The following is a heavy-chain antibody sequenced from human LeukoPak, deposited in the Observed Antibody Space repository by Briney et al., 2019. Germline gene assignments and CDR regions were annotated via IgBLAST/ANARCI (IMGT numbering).Heavy chain of an antibody. D-gene: IGHD2-21*01. V-gene: IGHV4-39*07. J-gene: IGHJ4*02. CDR1: GGSISSTSYY. CDR2: IYYSGST. CDR3: ARGIPLFDY. Sequence: SETLSLTCTVSGGSISSTSYYWGWIRQPLGKGLEWIASIYYSGSTYYNPSLKSRVTISVDTSKNQFSLKLSSVTAADTAVYYCARGIPLFDYWGQGTLVTVSS.